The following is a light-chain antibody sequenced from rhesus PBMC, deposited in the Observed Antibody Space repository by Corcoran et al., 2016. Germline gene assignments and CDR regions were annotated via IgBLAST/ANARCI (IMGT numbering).Light chain of an antibody. Sequence: QSALTQPPSMSKSLGQSVTISCTGTSSDVGGDYYVSWYQQHPGKAPKLLIYEVTKRPSGVSDRFSGSKSGNTASLTISGLQAEDEADYYCCSYRSGGTNYIFGTGTRLTVL. J-gene: IGLJ1*01. CDR1: SSDVGGDYY. CDR2: EVT. CDR3: CSYRSGGTNYI. V-gene: IGLV2-38*01.